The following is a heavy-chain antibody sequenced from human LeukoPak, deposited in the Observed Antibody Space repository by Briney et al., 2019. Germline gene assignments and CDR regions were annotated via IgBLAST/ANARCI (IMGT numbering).Heavy chain of an antibody. CDR2: IYYSGST. V-gene: IGHV4-59*01. CDR1: GGSISSYY. J-gene: IGHJ6*03. Sequence: PSETLSLTCTVSGGSISSYYWSWIRQPPGKGLEWIGYIYYSGSTNYNPSLKSRVTISVDTSENQFSLKLSSVTAADTAVYYCARGLRLRSPGTPYYYYYMDVWGKGTTVTVSS. D-gene: IGHD5-18*01. CDR3: ARGLRLRSPGTPYYYYYMDV.